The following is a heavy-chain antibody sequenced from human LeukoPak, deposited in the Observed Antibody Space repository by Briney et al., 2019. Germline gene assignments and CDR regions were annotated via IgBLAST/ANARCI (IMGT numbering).Heavy chain of an antibody. Sequence: PGGSLRLSCAASGFTFSSYGMHWVRQAPGKGLEWGAVISYDGSNKYYADPVKGRFTISRDNSKNTLYLQMNSLRAEDTAVYYCAKDRGTQYYYYGMDVWGQGTTVTVSS. V-gene: IGHV3-30*18. CDR1: GFTFSSYG. CDR3: AKDRGTQYYYYGMDV. J-gene: IGHJ6*02. D-gene: IGHD3-10*01. CDR2: ISYDGSNK.